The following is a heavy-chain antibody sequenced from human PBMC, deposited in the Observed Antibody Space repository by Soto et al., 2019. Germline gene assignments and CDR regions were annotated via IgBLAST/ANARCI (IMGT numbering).Heavy chain of an antibody. J-gene: IGHJ4*02. CDR3: ARVKFAATMAFFDY. V-gene: IGHV1-18*01. CDR1: GYTYTSYG. D-gene: IGHD5-12*01. Sequence: ASVKVSCKASGYTYTSYGISWVRQAPGQGLEWMGWISAYNGNTNYAQKFQGRVTMTTDTSTSTAYMELRSLRPDDTAVYYCARVKFAATMAFFDYWGQGILVTVSS. CDR2: ISAYNGNT.